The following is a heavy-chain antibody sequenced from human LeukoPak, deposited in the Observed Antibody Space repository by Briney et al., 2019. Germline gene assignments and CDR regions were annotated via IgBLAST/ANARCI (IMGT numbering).Heavy chain of an antibody. V-gene: IGHV7-4-1*02. CDR1: GYTFTSYA. CDR2: INTNTGNP. CDR3: ARAPLYDYGGNLYFDC. J-gene: IGHJ4*02. D-gene: IGHD4-23*01. Sequence: EASVKVSCKASGYTFTSYAMNWVRQAPGQGLEWVGWINTNTGNPTYAQGFTGRFVFSLDTSVSTAYLRISSLKAEDTAVYYCARAPLYDYGGNLYFDCWGQGTLVTVSS.